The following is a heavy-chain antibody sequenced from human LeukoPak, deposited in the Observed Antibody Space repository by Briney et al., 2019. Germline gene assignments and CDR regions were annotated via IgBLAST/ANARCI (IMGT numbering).Heavy chain of an antibody. D-gene: IGHD6-13*01. CDR2: INPSGGST. CDR3: AIWQQLVVVY. J-gene: IGHJ4*02. V-gene: IGHV1-46*01. CDR1: GYTFTSYY. Sequence: ASVKVSCKASGYTFTSYYMHWVRQAPGQGLEWMGIINPSGGSTSYAQKFQGRVTMTEDTSTDTAYMELSSLRSEDTAVYYCAIWQQLVVVYWGQGTLVTVSS.